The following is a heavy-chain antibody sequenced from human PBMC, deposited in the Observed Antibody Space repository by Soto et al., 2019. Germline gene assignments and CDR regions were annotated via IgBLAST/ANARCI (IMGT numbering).Heavy chain of an antibody. CDR1: GFTFDDYG. CDR2: INRNGGST. Sequence: EVQLVESGGGVVRPGGSLRLSCAASGFTFDDYGMSWVRQAPGKGLEWVSGINRNGGSTGYADSVKGRFTISRDNAKISLYLQMISLRAEDTALYYCERVIGAYNWFDPWGQGTLVTVSS. V-gene: IGHV3-20*04. D-gene: IGHD2-15*01. J-gene: IGHJ5*02. CDR3: ERVIGAYNWFDP.